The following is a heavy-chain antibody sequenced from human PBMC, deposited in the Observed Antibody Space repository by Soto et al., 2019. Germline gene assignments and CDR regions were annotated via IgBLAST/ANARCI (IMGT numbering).Heavy chain of an antibody. V-gene: IGHV4-34*02. CDR1: GGSVNGYY. D-gene: IGHD3-3*01. CDR2: INHTGGT. J-gene: IGHJ5*02. Sequence: QVHLQQWGAGLLKPSETLSLTCAVYGGSVNGYYWNWIRQPPGKGMEWIGEINHTGGTHYNPSLKSRVTMSVDTSKNQFSRMLSSVTAADTAIYYCATRITVFGLLIPPFDPWGQGTQVTVSS. CDR3: ATRITVFGLLIPPFDP.